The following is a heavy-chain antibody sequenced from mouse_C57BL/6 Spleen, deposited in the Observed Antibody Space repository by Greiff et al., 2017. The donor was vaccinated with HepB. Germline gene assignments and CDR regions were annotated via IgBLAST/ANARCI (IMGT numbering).Heavy chain of an antibody. D-gene: IGHD1-1*01. CDR2: IWSGGST. Sequence: QVQLKESGPGLVQPSQSLSITCTVSGFSLTSYGVHWVRQSPGKGLEWLGVIWSGGSTDYNAAFISRLSISKDNSKSQVFFKMNSLQADDTAIYYCARNWITTVRDYAMDYWGQGTSVTVSS. CDR3: ARNWITTVRDYAMDY. V-gene: IGHV2-2*01. CDR1: GFSLTSYG. J-gene: IGHJ4*01.